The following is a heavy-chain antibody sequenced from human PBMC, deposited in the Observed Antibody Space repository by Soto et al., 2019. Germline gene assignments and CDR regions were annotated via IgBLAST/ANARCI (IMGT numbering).Heavy chain of an antibody. D-gene: IGHD4-4*01. V-gene: IGHV3-74*01. CDR1: GFTFGSSW. J-gene: IGHJ4*02. Sequence: GGSLRLSCAASGFTFGSSWMHWVRQAPGRGLVWVSRINSDGSGTSYADSVKGRFTISRDNAKNTLYLQMNSLRAEDTAVYFCAREQRAGSGSNPIDDWGQGTLVTVSS. CDR2: INSDGSGT. CDR3: AREQRAGSGSNPIDD.